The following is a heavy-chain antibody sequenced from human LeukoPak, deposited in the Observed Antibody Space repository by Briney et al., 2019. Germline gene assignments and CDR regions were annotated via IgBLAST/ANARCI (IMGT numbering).Heavy chain of an antibody. D-gene: IGHD3-22*01. CDR2: IYYSGST. V-gene: IGHV4-30-4*01. CDR3: ARASMSYDSSD. J-gene: IGHJ4*02. Sequence: SETLSLTCTVSGGSISSGDYYWSWIRQPPGKGLEWIGYIYYSGSTYYNPSLKSRVTISVDTSKNQFSLKLSSVTAADTAVYYCARASMSYDSSDWGQGTLVTVSS. CDR1: GGSISSGDYY.